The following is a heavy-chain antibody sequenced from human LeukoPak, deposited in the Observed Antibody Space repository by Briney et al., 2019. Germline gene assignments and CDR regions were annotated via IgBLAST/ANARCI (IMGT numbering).Heavy chain of an antibody. Sequence: GASVKLSCKASGYTFTGYYIHWVRQAPGQGLEWMGLINTHSGGTNYAQKFQGGVTMTRDMSITTAYMELSSLRSDDTAVYYCARDVGEYCSSINCYASHYWGQGTLVTVSS. D-gene: IGHD2-2*01. CDR2: INTHSGGT. CDR1: GYTFTGYY. J-gene: IGHJ4*02. V-gene: IGHV1-2*02. CDR3: ARDVGEYCSSINCYASHY.